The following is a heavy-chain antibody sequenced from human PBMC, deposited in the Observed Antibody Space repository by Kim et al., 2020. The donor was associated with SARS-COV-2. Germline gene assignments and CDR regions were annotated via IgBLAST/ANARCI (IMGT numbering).Heavy chain of an antibody. CDR3: ASPGIAAAAYYYGMDV. CDR2: IIPIFGTA. CDR1: GGTFSSYA. Sequence: SVKVSCKASGGTFSSYAISWVRQAPGQGLEWMGGIIPIFGTANYAQKFQGRVTITADESTSTAYMELSSLRSEDTAVYYCASPGIAAAAYYYGMDVWGQGTTVTVSS. J-gene: IGHJ6*02. D-gene: IGHD6-13*01. V-gene: IGHV1-69*13.